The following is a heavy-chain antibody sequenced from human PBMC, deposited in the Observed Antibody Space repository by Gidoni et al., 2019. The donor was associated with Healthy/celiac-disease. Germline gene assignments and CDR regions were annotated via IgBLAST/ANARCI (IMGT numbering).Heavy chain of an antibody. CDR1: GYTFPSYG. Sequence: QVQLVQSGAAGKKPGASVKVSCKASGYTFPSYGISWVRQAPGQGLEWMGWISAYNGNTNYAQKLQGRVTMTTDTSTSTAYMELRSLRSDDTAVYYCARVPRRDGYISYDYWGQGTLVTVSS. V-gene: IGHV1-18*01. CDR2: ISAYNGNT. CDR3: ARVPRRDGYISYDY. D-gene: IGHD5-12*01. J-gene: IGHJ4*02.